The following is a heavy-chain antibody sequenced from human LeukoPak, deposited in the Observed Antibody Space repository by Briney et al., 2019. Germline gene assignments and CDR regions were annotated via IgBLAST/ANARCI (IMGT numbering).Heavy chain of an antibody. CDR1: GYTFTSYD. CDR2: ISAYNGDT. V-gene: IGHV1-18*01. CDR3: ARRGGKNYGDYVVYDKYMDV. Sequence: WASVKVSCKASGYTFTSYDINWVRQAPGQGLEWMGWISAYNGDTHYAQKFQGRVTMTTETSTSTAYMELRSLRSDDTAVYYCARRGGKNYGDYVVYDKYMDVWGTGTTVTVSS. D-gene: IGHD4-17*01. J-gene: IGHJ6*03.